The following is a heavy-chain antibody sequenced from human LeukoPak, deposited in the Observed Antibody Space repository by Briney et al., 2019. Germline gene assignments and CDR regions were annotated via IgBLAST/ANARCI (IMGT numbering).Heavy chain of an antibody. CDR2: IIPIFGTA. CDR1: GGTFSSYA. V-gene: IGHV1-69*13. CDR3: ARDWLEYSGYDLFDY. J-gene: IGHJ4*02. D-gene: IGHD5-12*01. Sequence: GASVKVSCKASGGTFSSYAISWVRQAPGQGLEWMGGIIPIFGTANYAQKFQGRVTITADESTSTAYMELSSLRSEDTAVYYCARDWLEYSGYDLFDYWGQGTLVTVSS.